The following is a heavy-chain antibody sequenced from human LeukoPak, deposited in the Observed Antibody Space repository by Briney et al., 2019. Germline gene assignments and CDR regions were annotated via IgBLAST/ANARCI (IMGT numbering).Heavy chain of an antibody. J-gene: IGHJ4*02. Sequence: GSLRLSCAASGFTLSSYAMSWVRQAPGKGLEWVSAISDSGGSAYYADSVKGRFTISRDNSKNTLYLQMNSLRAEDTAVYYCATSPGAAAGSSGLDYWGQGTLVTVSS. D-gene: IGHD6-13*01. CDR2: ISDSGGSA. CDR3: ATSPGAAAGSSGLDY. CDR1: GFTLSSYA. V-gene: IGHV3-23*01.